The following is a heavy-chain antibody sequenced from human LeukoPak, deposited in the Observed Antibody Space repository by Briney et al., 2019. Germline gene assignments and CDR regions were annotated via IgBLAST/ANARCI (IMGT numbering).Heavy chain of an antibody. V-gene: IGHV3-74*01. J-gene: IGHJ5*02. CDR2: IASDGITT. CDR1: GFTLSNHW. D-gene: IGHD3-16*01. CDR3: DRSLLTAVNCFDP. Sequence: GGSLRLSCAASGFTLSNHWMYWVRQAPGKGLVWVSRIASDGITTNYADSVKGRFTISRDNAKNTLYLQMNKLRAGDTAVYYCDRSLLTAVNCFDPWGQGTLVTVSS.